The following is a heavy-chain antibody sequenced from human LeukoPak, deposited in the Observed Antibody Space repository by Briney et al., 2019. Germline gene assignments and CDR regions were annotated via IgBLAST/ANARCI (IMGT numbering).Heavy chain of an antibody. Sequence: PAGSLRLSCAASGVTFSSYSMNWVRQPPGKGLEWVSSISSGSTYIYYADSEKGRFTISRDNAKNSLYLQMNSLRADDTALYYCARDADSGYYYIDYWGRGTLVTVSS. CDR3: ARDADSGYYYIDY. V-gene: IGHV3-21*01. CDR1: GVTFSSYS. J-gene: IGHJ4*02. CDR2: ISSGSTYI. D-gene: IGHD3-10*01.